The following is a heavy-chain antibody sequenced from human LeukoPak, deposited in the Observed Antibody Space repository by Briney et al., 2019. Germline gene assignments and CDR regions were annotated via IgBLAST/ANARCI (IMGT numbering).Heavy chain of an antibody. Sequence: GGSLRLSCAASGFTFSSYAMHWVRQAPGKGLEWVAVISYDGSNKYYADSVKGRFTISRDNSKNTLYLQMNSLRAEDTAVYYCARPKDLWFGGVWFDYWGQGTLVTVSS. CDR3: ARPKDLWFGGVWFDY. D-gene: IGHD3-10*01. CDR1: GFTFSSYA. CDR2: ISYDGSNK. V-gene: IGHV3-30-3*01. J-gene: IGHJ4*02.